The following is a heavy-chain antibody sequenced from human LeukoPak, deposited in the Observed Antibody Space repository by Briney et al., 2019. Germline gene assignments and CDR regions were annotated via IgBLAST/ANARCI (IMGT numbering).Heavy chain of an antibody. CDR3: AKDPPCSGGTCYGYFES. CDR2: ISTSGDST. CDR1: GFTFSSYA. V-gene: IGHV3-23*01. D-gene: IGHD2-15*01. J-gene: IGHJ4*02. Sequence: GGSLRLSCAASGFTFSSYAMSWVRQAPGKGLEWVSTISTSGDSTYYADAVKGRFTISRDNSINTLYLQMNNLRDEDTAVYYCAKDPPCSGGTCYGYFESWGQGTLVTVSS.